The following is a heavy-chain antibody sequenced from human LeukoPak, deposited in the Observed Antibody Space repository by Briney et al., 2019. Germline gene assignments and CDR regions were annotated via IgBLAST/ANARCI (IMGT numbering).Heavy chain of an antibody. CDR2: INHSGST. D-gene: IGHD6-13*01. CDR3: ARADIAAAGNAFDI. V-gene: IGHV4-34*01. Sequence: SETLSLTCAVYGGSFSGYYWSWIRQPPGKGLEWIGGINHSGSTNYNPSLKSRVTISVDTSKNQFSLKLSSVTAADTAVYYCARADIAAAGNAFDIWGQGTMVTVSS. J-gene: IGHJ3*02. CDR1: GGSFSGYY.